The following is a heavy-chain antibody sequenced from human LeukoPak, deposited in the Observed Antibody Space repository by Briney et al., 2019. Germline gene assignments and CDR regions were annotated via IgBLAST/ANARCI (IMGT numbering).Heavy chain of an antibody. V-gene: IGHV4-61*01. CDR3: ARFKSGGFYYFDS. J-gene: IGHJ4*02. CDR1: GGSLTSPTYY. CDR2: LYSSGSA. Sequence: KPPETLSLTCTVSGGSLTSPTYYQWSWIRHPPGRGLESIGSLYSSGSAKFNPSLTSRVTMSLDTSQNQFSLKLSSVTAEDSAMYHCARFKSGGFYYFDSWGQGILVIVSS. D-gene: IGHD3-3*01.